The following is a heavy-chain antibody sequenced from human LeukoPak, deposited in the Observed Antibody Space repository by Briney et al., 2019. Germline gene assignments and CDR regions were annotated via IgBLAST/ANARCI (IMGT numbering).Heavy chain of an antibody. V-gene: IGHV3-53*01. CDR1: GFTVSGNY. Sequence: PGGSLRLSCAASGFTVSGNYMSWVRQPPGKGLEWVSDIYRGGGTYYADSLKGRVTISRDNSKNTLYLQMNSLRAEDTAVYYCAIGHYDGSTYYHDYWGQGTLVTVSS. D-gene: IGHD3-22*01. CDR3: AIGHYDGSTYYHDY. CDR2: IYRGGGT. J-gene: IGHJ4*02.